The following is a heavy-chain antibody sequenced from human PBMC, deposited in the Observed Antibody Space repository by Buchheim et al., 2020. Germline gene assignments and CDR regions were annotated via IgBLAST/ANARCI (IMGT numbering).Heavy chain of an antibody. J-gene: IGHJ4*02. D-gene: IGHD3-16*01. CDR3: VRDLYSGADS. CDR1: GFTFSRYW. V-gene: IGHV3-7*01. Sequence: EVQVVESGGGLVQPGRSLRLSCAASGFTFSRYWMSWVRQAPGKGLEWVANINPDGSEMFYVDSVKGRFLVSRDNSANSVFFHMNSLRAEDTAVYYCVRDLYSGADSWGQG. CDR2: INPDGSEM.